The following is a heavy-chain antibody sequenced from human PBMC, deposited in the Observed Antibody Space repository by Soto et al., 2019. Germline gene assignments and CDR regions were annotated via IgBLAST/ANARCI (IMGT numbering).Heavy chain of an antibody. V-gene: IGHV4-39*01. CDR3: ARQGDDYGDWTEGNLHY. CDR2: IYYSGST. CDR1: GGSISSSSYY. Sequence: QLQLQESGPGLVKPSETLSLACTVSGGSISSSSYYWGWIRQPPGKGLEWIGSIYYSGSTYYNPSRRSRVTIYVDTSKNQFSLRLSSVTAADTAVYYCARQGDDYGDWTEGNLHYWGQGTLVTVSS. J-gene: IGHJ4*02. D-gene: IGHD4-17*01.